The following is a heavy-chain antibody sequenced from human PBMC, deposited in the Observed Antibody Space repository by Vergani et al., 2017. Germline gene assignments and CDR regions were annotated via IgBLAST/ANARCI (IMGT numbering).Heavy chain of an antibody. V-gene: IGHV1-2*02. D-gene: IGHD3-22*01. CDR2: INPNSGGT. CDR1: GYTFTGYY. Sequence: QVQLVQSGAEVKKPGASVKVSCKASGYTFTGYYMHWVRQAPGQGLEWMGWINPNSGGTNYAQKFQGRVTMNRDTSISTAYMELSRLRSDDTAVYYCARGDYYDSSGYSGFDYWGQGTLVTVSS. J-gene: IGHJ4*02. CDR3: ARGDYYDSSGYSGFDY.